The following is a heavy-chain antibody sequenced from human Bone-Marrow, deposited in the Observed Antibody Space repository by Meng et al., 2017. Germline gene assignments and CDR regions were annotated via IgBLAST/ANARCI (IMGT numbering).Heavy chain of an antibody. CDR2: INPSGGGT. V-gene: IGHV1-46*01. D-gene: IGHD5-24*01. J-gene: IGHJ4*02. CDR3: ARDGRDGYTDSSDY. Sequence: QVQLVQSGAAGKKPGASVKVSCKASGYTFTSYYMHWVRQAPGQGLEWIGIINPSGGGTSYAPKFQGRVTMTRDTSTSTVYMELSSLRSEDTAVYYCARDGRDGYTDSSDYWGQGTLVTVSS. CDR1: GYTFTSYY.